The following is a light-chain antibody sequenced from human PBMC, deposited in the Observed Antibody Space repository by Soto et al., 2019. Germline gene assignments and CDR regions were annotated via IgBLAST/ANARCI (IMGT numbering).Light chain of an antibody. CDR3: QQYYSYPLT. CDR1: QTINYY. V-gene: IGKV1-39*01. CDR2: GAS. J-gene: IGKJ4*01. Sequence: DIQMTQSPSSLSASVGDRVTITCRASQTINYYLNWYQQKPGKAPNLLIYGASSLQSGVPSRFSGSGSGTDFTLTISGLQPEDVATYYCQQYYSYPLTFGGGTKVDIK.